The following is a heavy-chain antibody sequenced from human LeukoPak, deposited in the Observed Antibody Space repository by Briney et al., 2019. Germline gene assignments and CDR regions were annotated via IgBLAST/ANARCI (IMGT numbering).Heavy chain of an antibody. CDR1: GYTFTSYA. CDR2: INAGNGNT. J-gene: IGHJ4*02. Sequence: ASVKVSCKASGYTFTSYAMHWVRQAPGQRLEWMGWINAGNGNTKYSQKFQGRVTITRDTSASTAYTELSSLRSEDTAVYYCARDLPTYYYGSGSYGDFDYWGQGTLVTVSS. V-gene: IGHV1-3*01. D-gene: IGHD3-10*01. CDR3: ARDLPTYYYGSGSYGDFDY.